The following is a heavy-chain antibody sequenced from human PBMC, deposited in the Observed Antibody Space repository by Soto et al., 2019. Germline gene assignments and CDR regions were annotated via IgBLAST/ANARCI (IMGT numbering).Heavy chain of an antibody. CDR3: AKEDYVD. J-gene: IGHJ4*02. CDR2: ISYDGSNK. V-gene: IGHV3-30*18. CDR1: GFTFSSYG. D-gene: IGHD3-16*01. Sequence: SGGSLRLSCAASGFTFSSYGMHWVRQAPGKGLEWVAVISYDGSNKYYADSVKGRFTISRENSKNTLYLQMNSLRAEDTAVYYCAKEDYVDWGQGTLVTVSS.